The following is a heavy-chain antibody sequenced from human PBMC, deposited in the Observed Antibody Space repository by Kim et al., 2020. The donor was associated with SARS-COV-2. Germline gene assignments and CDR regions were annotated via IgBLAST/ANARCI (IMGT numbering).Heavy chain of an antibody. D-gene: IGHD3-16*02. CDR3: ARGHLAELSSNDY. J-gene: IGHJ4*01. Sequence: GGSLRLSCAASGFTFSSYSIHWVRQAPGKGLVWVARIKSDGSRISYADSVKGRFTISRDNAKNTLYLQMNSLRAEDTAVYYCARGHLAELSSNDYWGQGTMVTVSS. CDR1: GFTFSSYS. CDR2: IKSDGSRI. V-gene: IGHV3-74*01.